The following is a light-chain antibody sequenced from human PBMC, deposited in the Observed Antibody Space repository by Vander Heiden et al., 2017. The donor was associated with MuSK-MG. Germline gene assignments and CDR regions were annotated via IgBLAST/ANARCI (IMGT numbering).Light chain of an antibody. CDR1: QSVSSY. Sequence: EIVLTQSPATLSLSPGERATLSCRASQSVSSYLAWYQQKPGQAPRLLIYDASNMHTGIPARLSDNGYGTYFTLTISSREPEAYAVYSSQQSSYWARHTFGHGTKVELK. CDR2: DAS. V-gene: IGKV3-11*01. CDR3: QQSSYWARHT. J-gene: IGKJ3*01.